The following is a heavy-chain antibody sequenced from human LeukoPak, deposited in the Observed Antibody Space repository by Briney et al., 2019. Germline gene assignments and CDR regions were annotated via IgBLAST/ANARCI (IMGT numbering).Heavy chain of an antibody. CDR2: ISSSCSTI. V-gene: IGHV3-48*04. CDR1: LFTFCSYV. J-gene: IGHJ6*04. CDR3: AVLGITMIGGV. D-gene: IGHD3-10*02. Sequence: RGCLRVSCAAPLFTFCSYVMCCGRPGLRGGLWWGSYISSSCSTIYYADSVKGQLTISRDNAKNSLYLQMNSLRAEDTAVYYCAVLGITMIGGVWGKGTTVTISS.